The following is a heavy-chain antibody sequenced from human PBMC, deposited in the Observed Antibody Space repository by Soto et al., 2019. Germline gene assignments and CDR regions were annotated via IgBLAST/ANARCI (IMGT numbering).Heavy chain of an antibody. V-gene: IGHV1-24*01. CDR2: FDPEDGET. CDR1: GYTLTELS. CDR3: ATRSTYYYDSSGYWGYYFDY. J-gene: IGHJ4*02. D-gene: IGHD3-22*01. Sequence: GASVKVSCKVSGYTLTELSMHWVRQAPGKGLEWMGGFDPEDGETIYAQKFQGRVTMTEDTSTDTAYMELSSLRSEDTAVYYCATRSTYYYDSSGYWGYYFDYWGQGTLVTVS.